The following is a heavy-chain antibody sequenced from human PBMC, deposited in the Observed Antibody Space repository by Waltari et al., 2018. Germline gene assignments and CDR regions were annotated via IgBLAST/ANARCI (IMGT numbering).Heavy chain of an antibody. J-gene: IGHJ4*02. D-gene: IGHD3-22*01. Sequence: QVQLQESGPGLVKPSETLSLTCTVPGCSIRSSYWSWIRQPPGKGLEWIGYIYYSGSTNYNPSLKSRVTISVDTSKNQCSLKLSSVTAADTAVYYCAREKGYYDSSGSPMLFDYWGQGTLVTVSS. CDR2: IYYSGST. CDR1: GCSIRSSY. CDR3: AREKGYYDSSGSPMLFDY. V-gene: IGHV4-59*01.